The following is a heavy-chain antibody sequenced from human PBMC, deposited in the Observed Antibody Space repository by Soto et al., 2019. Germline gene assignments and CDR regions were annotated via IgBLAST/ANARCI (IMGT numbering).Heavy chain of an antibody. CDR3: AISRYSSSWYYFDY. J-gene: IGHJ4*02. Sequence: GGSLRLSCAASGFTFSSYAMSWVRQAPGKGLEWVSAISGRGDNTYYADSVKGRFTISRDNSKNTLYLQMNSLRAEDTAVYYCAISRYSSSWYYFDYWGQGTLVTVSS. CDR2: ISGRGDNT. D-gene: IGHD6-13*01. CDR1: GFTFSSYA. V-gene: IGHV3-23*01.